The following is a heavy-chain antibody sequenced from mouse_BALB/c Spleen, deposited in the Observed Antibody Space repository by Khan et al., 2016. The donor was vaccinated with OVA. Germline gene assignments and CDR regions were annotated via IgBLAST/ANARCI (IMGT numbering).Heavy chain of an antibody. J-gene: IGHJ3*01. Sequence: EVELVESGGDLVRPGGSLKLSCAASGFSFSSYSMSWVRQTPDKRLEWVATISSGGDYTYYPDSVKGRFTISRDNAKNTLYLHRSSLKSEDTAIYDCARHLTGSFAYWGQGTLVTVAA. CDR1: GFSFSSYS. CDR3: ARHLTGSFAY. CDR2: ISSGGDYT. D-gene: IGHD4-1*01. V-gene: IGHV5-6*01.